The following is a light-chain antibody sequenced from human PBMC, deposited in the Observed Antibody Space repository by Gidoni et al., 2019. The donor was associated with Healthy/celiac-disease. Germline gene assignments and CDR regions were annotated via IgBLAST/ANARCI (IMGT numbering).Light chain of an antibody. J-gene: IGKJ4*01. Sequence: DLVMTQSPDSLAVSLGETATINCNSSQSVLYSSNNKNYLAWYQQKPGQPPKLLIYWASTRESGVPDRFSGSGSGTEFTLTISSLQAEDVAVYYCQQYYSTPLTFGGGTKVEIK. CDR2: WAS. CDR3: QQYYSTPLT. CDR1: QSVLYSSNNKNY. V-gene: IGKV4-1*01.